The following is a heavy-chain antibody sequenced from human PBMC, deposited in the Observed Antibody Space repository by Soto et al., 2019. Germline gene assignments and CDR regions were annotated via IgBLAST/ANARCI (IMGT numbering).Heavy chain of an antibody. V-gene: IGHV3-11*01. Sequence: GGSLRLSCAASVFTFSDYYMTLIRQAPGKGLECVSYISSSGNSIYYADSVRGRFTVSRDNAKNSLFLQMNSLRAEDTAVYYCARRAAAGRSFAYWGLGTMVTVSS. CDR1: VFTFSDYY. J-gene: IGHJ4*02. CDR3: ARRAAAGRSFAY. D-gene: IGHD6-13*01. CDR2: ISSSGNSI.